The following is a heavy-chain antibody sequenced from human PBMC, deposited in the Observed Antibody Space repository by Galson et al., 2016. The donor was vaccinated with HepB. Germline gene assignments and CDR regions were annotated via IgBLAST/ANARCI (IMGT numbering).Heavy chain of an antibody. V-gene: IGHV3-74*01. Sequence: SLRLSCAGSGFTFSNHYMHWVRQAPGKGLVWVSRINSDGSNANYADSVKGRFTISGDNARNTLYLHVNSLRAEDAAVYYCARENGDYLFIDYWGQGTLVTVSS. D-gene: IGHD4-17*01. CDR1: GFTFSNHY. CDR2: INSDGSNA. J-gene: IGHJ4*02. CDR3: ARENGDYLFIDY.